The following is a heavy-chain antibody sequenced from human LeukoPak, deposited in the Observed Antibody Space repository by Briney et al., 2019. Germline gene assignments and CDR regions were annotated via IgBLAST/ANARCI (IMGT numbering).Heavy chain of an antibody. D-gene: IGHD3-3*01. CDR3: ARAGDFWSGRYFDY. V-gene: IGHV1-69*13. Sequence: SVKVSCKASGGTFSSYAISWVRQAPGQGLEWMGGIIPIFGTANYAQKFQGRVTITADESTSTAYMELSSLRSEDTAVYYRARAGDFWSGRYFDYWGQGTLVTVSS. J-gene: IGHJ4*02. CDR2: IIPIFGTA. CDR1: GGTFSSYA.